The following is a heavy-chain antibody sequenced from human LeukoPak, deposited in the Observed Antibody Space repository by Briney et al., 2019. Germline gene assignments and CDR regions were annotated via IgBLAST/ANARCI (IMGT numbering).Heavy chain of an antibody. CDR3: ARDRSGLYYFDY. Sequence: SQTLSLTCTVSGGSISGGGYFWSWIRQHPGRGLEWIGYMYYGGSSYYNPSLKSRVTISVDTSKNQFSLKLSSVTAADTAVYYCARDRSGLYYFDYWGQGTLVTVSS. CDR1: GGSISGGGYF. D-gene: IGHD5-12*01. J-gene: IGHJ4*02. V-gene: IGHV4-31*03. CDR2: MYYGGSS.